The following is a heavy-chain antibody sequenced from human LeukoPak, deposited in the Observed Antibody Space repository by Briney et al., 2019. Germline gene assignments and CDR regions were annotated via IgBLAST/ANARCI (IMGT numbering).Heavy chain of an antibody. D-gene: IGHD2-2*01. CDR3: ARDTKYAFDN. CDR2: IGISSGNT. Sequence: GGSLRLSCAASGFTFSDYSMNWVRQAPGEGLEWISYIGISSGNTKYADSVKGRFTISGDKAKNSLYLQMNSLRVEDTAEYYCARDTKYAFDNWGQGTLVTVSS. J-gene: IGHJ4*02. CDR1: GFTFSDYS. V-gene: IGHV3-48*01.